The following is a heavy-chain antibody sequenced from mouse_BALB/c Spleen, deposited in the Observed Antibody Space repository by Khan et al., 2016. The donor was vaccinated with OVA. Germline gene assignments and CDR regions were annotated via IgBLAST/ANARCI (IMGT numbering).Heavy chain of an antibody. J-gene: IGHJ3*01. CDR1: GFTFSDYY. CDR2: ISDGSTYT. CDR3: ARGHYGDPFSY. Sequence: EVELVESGGGLVKPGGSLKLSCAASGFTFSDYYMYWIRQTPEKRLEWVATISDGSTYTYYPDSVKGRFTISRDYAKNSLYLQMSSLNSEDTAIYYCARGHYGDPFSYWGQGALVTVSA. V-gene: IGHV5-4*02. D-gene: IGHD2-13*01.